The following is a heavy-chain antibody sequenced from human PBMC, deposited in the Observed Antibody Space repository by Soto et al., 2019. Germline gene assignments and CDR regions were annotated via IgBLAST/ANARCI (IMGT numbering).Heavy chain of an antibody. D-gene: IGHD3-16*01. Sequence: EVQLVESGGGLVKPGGSLRLSWVGSGFTFIEAWRSWVPQAPGKGLEWVGRLKSETDGGTADYAAPVEGRFNISRDDSKNTLYLQMNSLKSEDTAVYYCMTAPGLNVLFWGQGALVTVSS. V-gene: IGHV3-15*01. CDR2: LKSETDGGTA. CDR1: GFTFIEAW. J-gene: IGHJ4*02. CDR3: MTAPGLNVLF.